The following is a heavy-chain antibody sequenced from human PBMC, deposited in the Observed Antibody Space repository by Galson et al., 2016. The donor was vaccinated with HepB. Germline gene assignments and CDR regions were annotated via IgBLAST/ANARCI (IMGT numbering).Heavy chain of an antibody. J-gene: IGHJ4*02. Sequence: SLRLSCAASGFTFSRYAMTWVRLAPGKGLEWVSVISGSGASTLYSDSVKGRFTVSRDNSKTTLFLQMASLRAEDTAIYSCAKDFGSTGYYQVFESWGQGTLVAVSS. CDR3: AKDFGSTGYYQVFES. CDR1: GFTFSRYA. CDR2: ISGSGAST. D-gene: IGHD3-22*01. V-gene: IGHV3-23*01.